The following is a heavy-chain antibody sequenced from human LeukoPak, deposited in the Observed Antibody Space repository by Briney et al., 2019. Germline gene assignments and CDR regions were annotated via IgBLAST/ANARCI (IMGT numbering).Heavy chain of an antibody. D-gene: IGHD3-10*01. J-gene: IGHJ5*02. Sequence: ASVKVSCKASGYTFTSYGISWVRQAPGQGLEWMGRIIPILGIANYAQKFQGRVTITADKSTSTAYMELSSLRSEDTAVYYCAREVTMVRGVIYGWFDPWGQGTLVTVSS. CDR3: AREVTMVRGVIYGWFDP. CDR2: IIPILGIA. CDR1: GYTFTSYG. V-gene: IGHV1-69*04.